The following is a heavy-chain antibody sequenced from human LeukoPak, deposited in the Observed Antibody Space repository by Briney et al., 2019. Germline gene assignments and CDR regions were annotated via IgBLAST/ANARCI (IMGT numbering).Heavy chain of an antibody. D-gene: IGHD4-11*01. CDR2: IYYSGST. Sequence: PSETLSLTCTVSGGSISSYYWSWIRQPPGKGLEWIGYIYYSGSTNYNPSLKSRVTISVDTSKNQFSLKLSSVTAADTAVYYCARGPLETTVTARGDYYGMDVWGQGTTVTVSS. V-gene: IGHV4-59*01. CDR1: GGSISSYY. CDR3: ARGPLETTVTARGDYYGMDV. J-gene: IGHJ6*02.